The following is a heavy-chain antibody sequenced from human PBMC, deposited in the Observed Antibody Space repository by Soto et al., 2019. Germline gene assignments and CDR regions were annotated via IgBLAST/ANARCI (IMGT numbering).Heavy chain of an antibody. D-gene: IGHD2-21*01. J-gene: IGHJ6*02. CDR3: ARKPRSAIQGWAVGMDV. CDR2: TFSGGNT. Sequence: QLVETGGGKIQTGESMRLSCAASGFSISSNYIAWVRQPPGKGLEWVSTTFSGGNTEYAASVKGRCSISRDNYKNTLYQQIDNLRVEDTAVYYCARKPRSAIQGWAVGMDVRGQGTTVSVSS. CDR1: GFSISSNY. V-gene: IGHV3-53*02.